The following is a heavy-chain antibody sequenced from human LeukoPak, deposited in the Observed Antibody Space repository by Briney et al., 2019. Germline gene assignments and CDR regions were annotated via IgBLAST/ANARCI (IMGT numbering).Heavy chain of an antibody. CDR3: ARYMRYSYGYRGAFDI. Sequence: SETLSLTCAVYGGSFSGYYWSWIRQPPGKGLEWIGEINHSGSTNYNPSLKSRVTISVDTSKNQFSLKLSSVAAADTAVYYCARYMRYSYGYRGAFDIWGQGTMVTVSS. V-gene: IGHV4-34*01. CDR1: GGSFSGYY. J-gene: IGHJ3*02. D-gene: IGHD5-18*01. CDR2: INHSGST.